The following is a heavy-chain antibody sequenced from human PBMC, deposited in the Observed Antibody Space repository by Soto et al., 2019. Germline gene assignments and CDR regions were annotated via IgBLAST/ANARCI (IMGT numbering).Heavy chain of an antibody. CDR3: ARGGYYDSSGSRNYYYYGMNV. V-gene: IGHV1-18*04. CDR1: GYTFTSYG. CDR2: ISAYDGNT. Sequence: QAQLVQSGAEVKKPGASVKVSCKASGYTFTSYGINWVRQAPGQGLEWLGWISAYDGNTKYAQSVQGRVSMTTDTSTKTAYMELRSLRSDDTAMYYCARGGYYDSSGSRNYYYYGMNVWGHGTTVSVSS. J-gene: IGHJ6*02. D-gene: IGHD3-22*01.